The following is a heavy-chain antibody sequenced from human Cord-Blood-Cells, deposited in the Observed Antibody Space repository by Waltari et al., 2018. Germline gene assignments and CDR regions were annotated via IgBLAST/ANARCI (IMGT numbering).Heavy chain of an antibody. CDR3: ARDPSYGSGSYYFQH. V-gene: IGHV1-2*02. CDR2: INPNSGGT. J-gene: IGHJ1*01. Sequence: QVQLVQSGAEVKKPGASVKVSCKASGYTFTGYYMHWVRQAPGQGLEWIGWINPNSGGTNYAQKFQGRVTMTRDTSISTAYMELSRLRSDDTAVYYCARDPSYGSGSYYFQHWGQGTLVTVSS. CDR1: GYTFTGYY. D-gene: IGHD3-10*01.